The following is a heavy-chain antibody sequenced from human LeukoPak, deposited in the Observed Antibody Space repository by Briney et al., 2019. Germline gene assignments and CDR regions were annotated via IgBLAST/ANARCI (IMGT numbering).Heavy chain of an antibody. D-gene: IGHD3-22*01. CDR3: AREYNSGPKQTDAFDI. CDR1: GFTLSNHW. V-gene: IGHV3-74*01. J-gene: IGHJ3*02. CDR2: ISGDEIWT. Sequence: GGSLRPSCAASGFTLSNHWMHWVRQAPGKGLVWVSRISGDEIWTSYADSVKGRFIISRDNAKDTLYLQMNSLLTEDTAVYYCAREYNSGPKQTDAFDIWGQGTMVTVSS.